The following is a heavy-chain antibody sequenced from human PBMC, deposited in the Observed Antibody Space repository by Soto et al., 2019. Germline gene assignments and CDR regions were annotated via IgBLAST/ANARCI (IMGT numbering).Heavy chain of an antibody. J-gene: IGHJ6*02. D-gene: IGHD3-3*01. V-gene: IGHV4-59*01. CDR1: GGSISFYY. CDR3: ARDGHDFWSGYYPYYGMDI. CDR2: IYYSGST. Sequence: SETLSLTCTVSGGSISFYYWSWIRQPPGKGLEWIGYIYYSGSTNYNPSLKSRVTISVDTSKNQFSLKLSSVTAADTAVYYCARDGHDFWSGYYPYYGMDIWGQGTTVTVSS.